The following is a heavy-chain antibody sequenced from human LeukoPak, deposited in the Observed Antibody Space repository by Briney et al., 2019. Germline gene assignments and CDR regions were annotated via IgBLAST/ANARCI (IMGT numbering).Heavy chain of an antibody. D-gene: IGHD1-1*01. Sequence: SETLSLTCAVSGDSISSSYWWSWVRQPPGKGLEWIGEILHSGNTNYNPPLKSRVTISVDKSKNQFSLKLSSVTAADTAVYYCAREWAGTDYWGQGTLVTSPQ. J-gene: IGHJ4*02. CDR3: AREWAGTDY. CDR2: ILHSGNT. CDR1: GDSISSSYW. V-gene: IGHV4-4*02.